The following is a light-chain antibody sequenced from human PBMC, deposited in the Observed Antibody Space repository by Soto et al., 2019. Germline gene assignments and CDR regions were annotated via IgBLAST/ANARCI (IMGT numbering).Light chain of an antibody. CDR3: QQYGSSGT. CDR1: QSVSSSS. CDR2: DAS. J-gene: IGKJ1*01. V-gene: IGKV3-20*01. Sequence: EIVMTLSPGTLSLSPGERANLSCRASQSVSSSSLAWYQQKRGQAPRLLIHDASSRATGIPDRFSGSGSGTDFTLTISRLEPEDFAVYYCQQYGSSGTFGQVTKVDIK.